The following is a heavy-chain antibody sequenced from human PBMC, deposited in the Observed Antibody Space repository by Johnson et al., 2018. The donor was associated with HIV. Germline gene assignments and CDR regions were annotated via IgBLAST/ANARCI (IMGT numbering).Heavy chain of an antibody. J-gene: IGHJ3*02. CDR1: GFTFSSYV. D-gene: IGHD4-23*01. V-gene: IGHV3-30*04. CDR3: ARSSTVVTPHDI. Sequence: HVQLVESGGGVVQPGRSLRLSCAASGFTFSSYVMHWVRQAPGKGLEWVAFIPYDGSNKYYADSVKGRFTISRDNSKNTLYLQMNSLTAEDTAVYYCARSSTVVTPHDIWGQGTMVTVSS. CDR2: IPYDGSNK.